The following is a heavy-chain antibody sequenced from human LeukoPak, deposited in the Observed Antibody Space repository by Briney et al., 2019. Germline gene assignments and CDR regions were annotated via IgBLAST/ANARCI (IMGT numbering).Heavy chain of an antibody. V-gene: IGHV3-20*04. Sequence: RAGGSLRLSCAASGFTFDDYGMSWVRQAPGKGLEWVSGINWNGGSTGYADSVKGRFTISRDNAKNSLYLQMNSLRAGDTAVYYCARVNHDSSGLILYWGQGTLVTVSS. D-gene: IGHD3-22*01. CDR1: GFTFDDYG. CDR3: ARVNHDSSGLILY. J-gene: IGHJ4*02. CDR2: INWNGGST.